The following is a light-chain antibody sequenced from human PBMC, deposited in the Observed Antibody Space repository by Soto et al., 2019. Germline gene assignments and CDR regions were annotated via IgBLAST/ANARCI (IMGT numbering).Light chain of an antibody. Sequence: QSVLTQPRSVSGSPGQSVTISCTGTRSDVGGYNLVSWYQQHPGNAPKVLIYDVSQRPSGVPDRFSGSKSGNTASLTISGLQAEDEADYYCCSYAGDYTYVFGTGNKVPGL. J-gene: IGLJ1*01. V-gene: IGLV2-11*01. CDR1: RSDVGGYNL. CDR2: DVS. CDR3: CSYAGDYTYV.